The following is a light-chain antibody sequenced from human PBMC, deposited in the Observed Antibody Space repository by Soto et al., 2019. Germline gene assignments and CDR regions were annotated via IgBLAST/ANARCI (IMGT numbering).Light chain of an antibody. V-gene: IGKV1-5*03. CDR1: QSITDW. Sequence: DIQMTQSPSTRSASVGDRVTSTCRASQSITDWLAWYQQKPGKDPKLLIYKASSLESGVPSRFSGGGSGTELTLPISRLQPDDFASYYCQHYITSPYTFGQGTKVDIK. J-gene: IGKJ2*01. CDR2: KAS. CDR3: QHYITSPYT.